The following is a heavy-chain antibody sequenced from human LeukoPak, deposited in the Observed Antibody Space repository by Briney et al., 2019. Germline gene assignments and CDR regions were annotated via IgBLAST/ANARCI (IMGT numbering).Heavy chain of an antibody. J-gene: IGHJ4*02. CDR3: ARGRYCGVDCYGPALY. D-gene: IGHD2-21*02. CDR2: ISAYNGNT. Sequence: ASVKVSCKASGYTFTSYGISWVRQAPGQGLEWMGWISAYNGNTNYAQKFQGRVTMTRDTSISTAYMELSSLRSDDTAVYYCARGRYCGVDCYGPALYWGQGTLVTVSS. V-gene: IGHV1-18*01. CDR1: GYTFTSYG.